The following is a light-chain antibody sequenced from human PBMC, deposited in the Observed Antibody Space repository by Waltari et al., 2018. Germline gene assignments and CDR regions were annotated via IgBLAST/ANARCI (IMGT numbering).Light chain of an antibody. J-gene: IGKJ5*01. CDR3: QQSYSIPRN. V-gene: IGKV1-39*01. Sequence: DIQMTQSPSSLSASVGDRVTITCRASQSISNYLNWYQQKPGKAPNLLINGASNLQSGVPSSFSGSGSGTDFTLTISSLQPEDFATYYCQQSYSIPRNFGQGTRLEIK. CDR1: QSISNY. CDR2: GAS.